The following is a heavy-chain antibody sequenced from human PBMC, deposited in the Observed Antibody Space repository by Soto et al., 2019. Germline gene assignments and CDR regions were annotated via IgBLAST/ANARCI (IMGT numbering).Heavy chain of an antibody. CDR3: AHQGGCSGGSCYWYFDL. D-gene: IGHD2-15*01. J-gene: IGHJ2*01. Sequence: SGPTLVNPTQTLTLTCTFSGFSLSTSGVGVGWIRQPPGKALEWLALIYWDDDKRYSPSLKSRLTITKDTSKNQVVLTMTNMDPVDTATYYCAHQGGCSGGSCYWYFDLWGRGTLVTVSS. CDR2: IYWDDDK. CDR1: GFSLSTSGVG. V-gene: IGHV2-5*02.